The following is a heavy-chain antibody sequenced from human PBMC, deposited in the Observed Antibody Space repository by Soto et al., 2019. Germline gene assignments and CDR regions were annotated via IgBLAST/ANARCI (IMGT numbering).Heavy chain of an antibody. D-gene: IGHD2-21*02. CDR2: IKQDGSEK. V-gene: IGHV3-7*03. CDR3: ARGDEVTAIEAFDI. Sequence: EVQLVESGGGLVQPGGSLRLSCAASGFTFSSYWMSWVRQAPGKGLEWVANIKQDGSEKYYVDSVKGRFTISRDNAKNSLYLQMNSLRAEDTAVYYCARGDEVTAIEAFDIWGQGTMVTVSS. CDR1: GFTFSSYW. J-gene: IGHJ3*02.